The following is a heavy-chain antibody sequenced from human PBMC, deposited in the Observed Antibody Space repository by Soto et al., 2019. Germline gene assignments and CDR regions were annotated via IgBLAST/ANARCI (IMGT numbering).Heavy chain of an antibody. CDR1: GFTFSSYW. D-gene: IGHD3-3*01. J-gene: IGHJ6*02. Sequence: GGSLRLSCAASGFTFSSYWMTWVRQAPGKGLEWVANIKQDGSEKYYVDSVKGRFTISRDNAKNSLFLQMNSLRAEDTAVYYCARDTGETHFYFWSGYRNGMDVWGQGTKVTGSS. CDR3: ARDTGETHFYFWSGYRNGMDV. V-gene: IGHV3-7*05. CDR2: IKQDGSEK.